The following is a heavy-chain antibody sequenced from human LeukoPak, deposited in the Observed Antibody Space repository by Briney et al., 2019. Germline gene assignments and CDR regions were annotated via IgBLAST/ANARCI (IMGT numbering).Heavy chain of an antibody. CDR1: RGTFSSYA. Sequence: GASVNVSCKASRGTFSSYAISWVRQAPGQGLEWMGGIIPIFGTANYAQKFQGRVTITADKSTSTAYMELSSLRSEDTAVYYCARDYSGYDRWGQGTLVTVSS. CDR2: IIPIFGTA. D-gene: IGHD5-12*01. V-gene: IGHV1-69*06. CDR3: ARDYSGYDR. J-gene: IGHJ5*02.